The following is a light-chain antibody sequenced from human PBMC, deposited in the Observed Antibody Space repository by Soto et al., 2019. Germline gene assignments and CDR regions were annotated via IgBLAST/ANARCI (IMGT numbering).Light chain of an antibody. CDR3: QQSFSTLGWT. Sequence: INMTRSASSLPASVAGRVTLICRAGQSISTYLNWYQQKSPKAPKLLVSAASSLESGVPLRFSGSGSATDFTPTISSLQPEDFATYYCQQSFSTLGWTFGQGTKVDIK. CDR1: QSISTY. CDR2: AAS. J-gene: IGKJ1*01. V-gene: IGKV1-39*01.